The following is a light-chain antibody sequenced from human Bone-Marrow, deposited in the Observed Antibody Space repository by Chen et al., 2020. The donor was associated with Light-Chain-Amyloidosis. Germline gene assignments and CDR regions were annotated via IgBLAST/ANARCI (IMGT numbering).Light chain of an antibody. Sequence: DIVMTQSPDSLAVSLGERATINCKSSQNLLYSSNNKNYLAWYQQKSGQPPKLLIYWASARESGVADRFSGGGSGTDFTLTIRTLQAEDVAVYYCQQYYNTPYTFGQGTKLEIK. CDR1: QNLLYSSNNKNY. CDR2: WAS. J-gene: IGKJ2*01. V-gene: IGKV4-1*01. CDR3: QQYYNTPYT.